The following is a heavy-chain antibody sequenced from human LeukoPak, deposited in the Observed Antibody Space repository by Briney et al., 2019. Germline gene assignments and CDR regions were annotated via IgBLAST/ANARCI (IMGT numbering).Heavy chain of an antibody. CDR1: GFTVSNAW. CDR2: IQSKTDGGTT. J-gene: IGHJ4*02. CDR3: TKWVPYSNYRGVDY. V-gene: IGHV3-15*01. D-gene: IGHD4-11*01. Sequence: GGSLRLSCAVSGFTVSNAWMSWFRQAPGKGLEWVGRIQSKTDGGTTDYAAPVKGRFTISRDDSKNTLYLQMNSLKTEDTAVYYCTKWVPYSNYRGVDYWGQGTLVTVSS.